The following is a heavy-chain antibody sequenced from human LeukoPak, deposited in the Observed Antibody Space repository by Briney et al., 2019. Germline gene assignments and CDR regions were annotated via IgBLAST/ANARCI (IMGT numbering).Heavy chain of an antibody. CDR3: ARRSWKDPYGYRAQNAFDI. CDR1: GGSISSYY. V-gene: IGHV4-59*12. Sequence: SETLSLTCTVSGGSISSYYWSWIRQPPGKGLEWIGYIYYSGSTNYNPSLKSRVTISVDTSKNQFSLKLSSVTAADTAVYYCARRSWKDPYGYRAQNAFDIWGQGTMVTVSS. CDR2: IYYSGST. D-gene: IGHD5-24*01. J-gene: IGHJ3*02.